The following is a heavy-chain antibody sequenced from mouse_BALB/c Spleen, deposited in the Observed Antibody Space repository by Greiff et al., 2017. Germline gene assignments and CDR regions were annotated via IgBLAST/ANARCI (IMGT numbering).Heavy chain of an antibody. Sequence: QVQLQQSGAELMKPGASVKISCKATGYTFSSYWIEWVKQRPGHGLEWIGEILPGSGSTNYNEKFKGKATFTADTSSNTAYMQLSSLTSEDSAVYYCARDGNYLRFAYWGQGTLVTVSA. CDR3: ARDGNYLRFAY. V-gene: IGHV1-9*01. CDR1: GYTFSSYW. D-gene: IGHD2-1*01. J-gene: IGHJ3*01. CDR2: ILPGSGST.